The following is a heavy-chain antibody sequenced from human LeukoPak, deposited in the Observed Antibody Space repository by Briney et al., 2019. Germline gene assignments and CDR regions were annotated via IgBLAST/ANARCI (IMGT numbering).Heavy chain of an antibody. D-gene: IGHD2-2*01. CDR2: ILYSGRT. CDR3: ARVPPHEYSGFCYADS. J-gene: IGHJ4*02. V-gene: IGHV4-59*11. Sequence: TSESLSLTCTVSGVSISSHYRSWVRQPPGKGLEWLGFILYSGRTNYTPSVKSRVTISMDTSRSPFSLQMSCVTAADTAVYYCARVPPHEYSGFCYADSWGQGTLVTVSS. CDR1: GVSISSHY.